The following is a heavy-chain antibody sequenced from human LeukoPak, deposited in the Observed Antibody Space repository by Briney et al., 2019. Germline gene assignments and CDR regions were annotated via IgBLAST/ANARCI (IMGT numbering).Heavy chain of an antibody. CDR2: FSGSGGST. D-gene: IGHD1-20*01. Sequence: GGSLRLSCAASGFTFSRFAMSWVRQAPGKGLEWVSGFSGSGGSTYYADSVKGRFTISRDNSKNTLYLQMNSLRVEDTAVYYCAKAGMTRFDYWGQGIMVTVSS. J-gene: IGHJ4*02. V-gene: IGHV3-23*01. CDR1: GFTFSRFA. CDR3: AKAGMTRFDY.